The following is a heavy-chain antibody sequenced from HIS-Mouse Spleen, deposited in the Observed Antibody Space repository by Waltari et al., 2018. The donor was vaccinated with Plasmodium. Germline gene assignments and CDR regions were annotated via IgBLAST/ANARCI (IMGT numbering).Heavy chain of an antibody. Sequence: QLQLQESGPGLVKPSETLSLTCTVSGGSISSSSYYWGWIRQPPGKGLEWVGSLYYSGSTYDNPSLKGRVTISGDTSKNQFSLKLSSVTAADTAVYYCARDRITGTSYFDYWGQGTLVTVSS. CDR2: LYYSGST. D-gene: IGHD1-7*01. J-gene: IGHJ4*02. CDR1: GGSISSSSYY. V-gene: IGHV4-39*07. CDR3: ARDRITGTSYFDY.